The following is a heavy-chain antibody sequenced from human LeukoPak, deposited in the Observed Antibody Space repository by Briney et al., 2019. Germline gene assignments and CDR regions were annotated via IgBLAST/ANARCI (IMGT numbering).Heavy chain of an antibody. CDR3: ARDAWLVGTTNLYYFDY. J-gene: IGHJ4*02. CDR2: INPNSGDT. D-gene: IGHD1-26*01. V-gene: IGHV1-2*02. CDR1: GYTFTSYY. Sequence: ASVKVSCKASGYTFTSYYMHWVRQAPGQGLEWMGIINPNSGDTNYAQKFQGRVTMTRDPSISTAYMALTRLRSDDTAVYYCARDAWLVGTTNLYYFDYWGQGTLVTVSS.